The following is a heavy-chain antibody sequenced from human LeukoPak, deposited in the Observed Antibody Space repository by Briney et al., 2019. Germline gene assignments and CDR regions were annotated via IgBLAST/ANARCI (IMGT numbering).Heavy chain of an antibody. V-gene: IGHV1-69*04. D-gene: IGHD6-19*01. J-gene: IGHJ4*02. CDR2: IIPILGIA. Sequence: SVKVSCKASGGTFSSYAISWVRQAPGQGLEWMGRIIPILGIANYAQKFQGRVTITADKSTSTAYMELSSLRSEDTAVYYCARDRGSGWYCFGYWGQGTLVTVSS. CDR3: ARDRGSGWYCFGY. CDR1: GGTFSSYA.